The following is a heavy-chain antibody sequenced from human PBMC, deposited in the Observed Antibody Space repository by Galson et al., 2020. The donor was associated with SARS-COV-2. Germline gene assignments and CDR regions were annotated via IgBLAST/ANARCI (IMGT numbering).Heavy chain of an antibody. D-gene: IGHD2-15*01. CDR3: ARRYCSGGRCFSTTNWFDP. V-gene: IGHV4-31*03. Sequence: SETLSLTCTASGGSISISGHYWTWIRQHPGKGLEWIGYIYYSGSAFYNPSLKSRVSMSVDTAKNQFSLRLTSVTAADTAVYYCARRYCSGGRCFSTTNWFDPWGQGTPVTVSS. CDR2: IYYSGSA. CDR1: GGSISISGHY. J-gene: IGHJ5*02.